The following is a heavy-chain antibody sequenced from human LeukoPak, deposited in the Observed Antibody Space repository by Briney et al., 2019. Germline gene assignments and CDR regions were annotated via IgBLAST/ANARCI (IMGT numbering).Heavy chain of an antibody. D-gene: IGHD5-12*01. J-gene: IGHJ5*02. CDR2: IYYSGST. V-gene: IGHV4-59*01. CDR1: GGSISSYY. Sequence: SETLSLTCTVSGGSISSYYWSWIRQPPGKGLEWIGYIYYSGSTNYNPSLKSRVTISVDTSENQFSLKLSSVTAADTAVYYCARARPKYSGYDYWFDPWGQGTLVTVSS. CDR3: ARARPKYSGYDYWFDP.